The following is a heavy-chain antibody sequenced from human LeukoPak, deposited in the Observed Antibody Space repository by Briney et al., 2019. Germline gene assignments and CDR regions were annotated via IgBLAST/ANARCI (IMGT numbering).Heavy chain of an antibody. Sequence: KSSETLSLTCAVYGGSFSGYYRSWIRQPPGKGLEWIGEINHSGSTNYNPSLKSRVTISVDTSKNQFPLKLSSVTAADTAVYYCARASIAVADNWFDPWGQGTLVTVSS. D-gene: IGHD6-19*01. CDR3: ARASIAVADNWFDP. CDR2: INHSGST. V-gene: IGHV4-34*01. J-gene: IGHJ5*02. CDR1: GGSFSGYY.